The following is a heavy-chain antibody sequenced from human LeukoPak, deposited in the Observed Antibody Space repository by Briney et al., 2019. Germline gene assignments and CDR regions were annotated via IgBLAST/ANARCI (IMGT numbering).Heavy chain of an antibody. V-gene: IGHV1-18*04. CDR3: ARDSDYSGNGNGDWFDP. CDR1: GFRLTSYG. CDR2: ISPHTGIT. Sequence: ASVKVSCKASGFRLTSYGVSWMRQAPGQGLEWMGWISPHTGITHYAEKFEDRVTMTMDTSTTTAYMELRSLRYADTAVYYCARDSDYSGNGNGDWFDPWGQGTVITVSS. J-gene: IGHJ5*02. D-gene: IGHD4-11*01.